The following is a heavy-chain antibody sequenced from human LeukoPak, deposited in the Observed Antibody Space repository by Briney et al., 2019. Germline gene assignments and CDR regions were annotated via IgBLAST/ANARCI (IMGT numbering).Heavy chain of an antibody. J-gene: IGHJ4*02. CDR3: ARALDSSSSRYQAFEE. CDR1: GFTFSSYG. D-gene: IGHD2-2*01. CDR2: IWYDGSNK. Sequence: GGSLRLSCAASGFTFSSYGMHWVRQAPGKGLEWVAVIWYDGSNKYYADSVKGRFTISRDNSKNTLYLQMNSLRAEDTAVYYCARALDSSSSRYQAFEEWGQGTLVTVSS. V-gene: IGHV3-33*01.